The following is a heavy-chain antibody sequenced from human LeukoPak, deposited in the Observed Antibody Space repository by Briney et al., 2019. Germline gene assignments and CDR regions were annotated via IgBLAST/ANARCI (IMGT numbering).Heavy chain of an antibody. J-gene: IGHJ4*02. V-gene: IGHV4-39*07. CDR3: ARDYYDSSGYLSN. D-gene: IGHD3-22*01. CDR1: GGSISSYY. CDR2: IYYSGST. Sequence: PSETLSLTCTVSGGSISSYYWGWIRQPPGKGLEWIGSIYYSGSTYYNPSLKSRVTISVDTSKNQFSLKLSSVTAADTAVYYCARDYYDSSGYLSNWGQGTLVTVSS.